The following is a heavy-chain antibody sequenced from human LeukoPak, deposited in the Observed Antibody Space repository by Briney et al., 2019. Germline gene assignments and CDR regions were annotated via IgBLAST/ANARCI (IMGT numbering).Heavy chain of an antibody. J-gene: IGHJ4*02. D-gene: IGHD6-19*01. CDR3: ARSIAVAGMVY. Sequence: SETLSLTCAVYGGSFSGYYWSWIRQPPGKGLEWIGEINHSGSTNYNPSLKSRVTISADTSKNQFSLKLSSVTAADTAVYYCARSIAVAGMVYWGQGTLVTVSS. CDR2: INHSGST. V-gene: IGHV4-34*01. CDR1: GGSFSGYY.